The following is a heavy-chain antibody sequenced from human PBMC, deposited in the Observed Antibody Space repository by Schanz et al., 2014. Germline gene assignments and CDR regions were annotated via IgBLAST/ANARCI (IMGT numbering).Heavy chain of an antibody. J-gene: IGHJ3*02. Sequence: VQLVESGGGVVQPGRSRRLSCEASGFTFSSYGMHWVRQAPGKGLEWVSHISGSSIHKNYADSVKGRFTISRDNSNNTVFLQMNSLRAEDTAVYYCAKDFFIGVARGVIISHDAIDIWGQGTKXTVSS. V-gene: IGHV3-23*04. CDR2: ISGSSIHK. CDR3: AKDFFIGVARGVIISHDAIDI. D-gene: IGHD3-10*01. CDR1: GFTFSSYG.